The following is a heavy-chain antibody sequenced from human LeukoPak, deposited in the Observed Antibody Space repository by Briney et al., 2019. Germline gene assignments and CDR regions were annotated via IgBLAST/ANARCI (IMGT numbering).Heavy chain of an antibody. CDR1: GITFRSNG. Sequence: GGSLRLSCAASGITFRSNGTHWVRQSPGKGRGGGSRINIDGSSTSYADSVKGRFTISRDNAKNTLYLQMNSLRAEDTAVYYCARGDLAAAGTCFDYWGQGTLVTVSS. V-gene: IGHV3-74*01. CDR3: ARGDLAAAGTCFDY. J-gene: IGHJ4*02. D-gene: IGHD6-13*01. CDR2: INIDGSST.